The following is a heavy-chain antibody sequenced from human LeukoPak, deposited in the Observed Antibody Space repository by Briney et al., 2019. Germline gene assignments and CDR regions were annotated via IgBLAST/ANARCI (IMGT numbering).Heavy chain of an antibody. V-gene: IGHV1-2*02. J-gene: IGHJ4*02. CDR2: INPNSGGT. Sequence: ASVKVSCKASGYTLIGYYMHWVRQAPGQGLEWEGWINPNSGGTNYAQTFQGRGTMTRDTSISTPYIEQSRLRSDDTPVYYCARRQVYGSGSYHSFDYCGEGKLLTVSS. CDR3: ARRQVYGSGSYHSFDY. D-gene: IGHD3-10*01. CDR1: GYTLIGYY.